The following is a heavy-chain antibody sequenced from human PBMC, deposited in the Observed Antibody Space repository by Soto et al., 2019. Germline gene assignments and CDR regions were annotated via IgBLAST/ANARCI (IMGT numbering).Heavy chain of an antibody. D-gene: IGHD3-10*01. J-gene: IGHJ3*02. Sequence: QVQLVQSGAEVKKPGSSVKVSCKASGGTFSTSSINWLRQAPGQRPEWMGNILPIFGTADYAQKFRDRVTITADKSTTTAYMELGSPFSEDAAVYYCARGHEFGGNSDAFDIWGQGTVVTVSS. CDR2: ILPIFGTA. CDR1: GGTFSTSS. CDR3: ARGHEFGGNSDAFDI. V-gene: IGHV1-69*14.